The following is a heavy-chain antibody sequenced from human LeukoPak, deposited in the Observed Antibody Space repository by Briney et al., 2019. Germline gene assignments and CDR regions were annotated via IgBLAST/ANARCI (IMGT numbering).Heavy chain of an antibody. CDR3: VRHFAGYQWPYYFDY. V-gene: IGHV4-34*01. J-gene: IGHJ4*02. CDR1: GGSFSGYY. D-gene: IGHD6-19*01. CDR2: INHSGST. Sequence: KPSETLSLTCAVYGGSFSGYYWSWIRQPPGKGLEWIGEINHSGSTNYNPSLKSRVTISVDTSKNQFSLKLSSVTAADTAVYYCVRHFAGYQWPYYFDYWGQGTLVTVSS.